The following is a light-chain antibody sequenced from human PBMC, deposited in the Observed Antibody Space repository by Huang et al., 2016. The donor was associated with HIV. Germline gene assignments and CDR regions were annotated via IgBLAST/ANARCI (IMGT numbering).Light chain of an antibody. CDR2: GAS. J-gene: IGKJ5*01. CDR3: QQYGSLPIT. Sequence: EIVLTQSPGTLSLSPGERGTLSCRASPRVSGSYLAWYQQKPGQAPRLLIYGASSRATGIPDRFSGSGSGTDFTLTISRLEPEDFAVYYCQQYGSLPITFGQGTRLEIK. V-gene: IGKV3-20*01. CDR1: PRVSGSY.